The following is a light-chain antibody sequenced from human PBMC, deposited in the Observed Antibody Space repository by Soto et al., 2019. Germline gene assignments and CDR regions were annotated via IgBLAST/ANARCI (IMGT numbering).Light chain of an antibody. CDR3: CLSVISPNCV. J-gene: IGLJ3*02. CDR1: SSDVGSCNC. V-gene: IGLV2-23*02. CDR2: EVN. Sequence: QSALTQPASVSGSPGQSITISCNGTSSDVGSCNCVSWYQQHTGKAPTLMIYEVNKRPSGVSNRFSVSKSGNTASLTISGIQVEDDADNHCCLSVISPNCVCGGGTRLTVL.